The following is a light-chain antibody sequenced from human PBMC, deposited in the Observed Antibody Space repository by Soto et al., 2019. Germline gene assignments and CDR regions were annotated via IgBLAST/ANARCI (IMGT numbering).Light chain of an antibody. J-gene: IGKJ1*01. Sequence: EIVLTQSPGTLSLSPGKRATLSCRASQIISSSYLAWYQQRPGQAPRLLIYGASSRATGIPDRFSGSGSGTEFTLTISILEPEDFAVYYCQQYGSSSWTFGQVAKV. V-gene: IGKV3-20*01. CDR2: GAS. CDR1: QIISSSY. CDR3: QQYGSSSWT.